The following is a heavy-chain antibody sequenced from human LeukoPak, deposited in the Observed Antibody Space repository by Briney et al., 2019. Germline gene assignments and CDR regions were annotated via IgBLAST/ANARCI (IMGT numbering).Heavy chain of an antibody. CDR3: ARALGSGSSFDC. V-gene: IGHV4-30-4*01. Sequence: PSQTLSLTCTVSGGSISSGDYYWSWIRQPPGKGLEWIGYIYYSGSTYYNPSLKSRVTISVDTSKNQFSLKLSSVTAADTAVYYCARALGSGSSFDCWGQGTLVTVSS. D-gene: IGHD3-10*01. CDR2: IYYSGST. CDR1: GGSISSGDYY. J-gene: IGHJ4*02.